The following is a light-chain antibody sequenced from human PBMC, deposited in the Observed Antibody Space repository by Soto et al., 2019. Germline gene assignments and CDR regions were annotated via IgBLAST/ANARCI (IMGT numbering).Light chain of an antibody. CDR2: GAA. CDR3: QQYGSSVWT. CDR1: QGVSGGY. V-gene: IGKV3-20*01. Sequence: VNNSPSPLSSSAKERATLSWRASQGVSGGYLAWYEEKDGQAHGLVIEGAASGATGIPDRFSGSGSGTDFNLTISRLETEDFAVYYCQQYGSSVWTFGQGTKVDIK. J-gene: IGKJ1*01.